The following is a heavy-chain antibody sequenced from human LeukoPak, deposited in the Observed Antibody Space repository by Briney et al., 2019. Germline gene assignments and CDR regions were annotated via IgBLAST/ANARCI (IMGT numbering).Heavy chain of an antibody. CDR3: ARGQGWLRAAGYYYYYYRDV. J-gene: IGHJ6*03. CDR2: INHSGST. V-gene: IGHV4-39*07. Sequence: SETLSLTCTVSGDSISSSSSYWGWIRQPPGEGLEWIGEINHSGSTNYNPSLKSRVTISVDTSKNQSSLKLSSVTAADTAVYYCARGQGWLRAAGYYYYYYRDVWGKGTTVTISS. CDR1: GDSISSSSSY. D-gene: IGHD5-12*01.